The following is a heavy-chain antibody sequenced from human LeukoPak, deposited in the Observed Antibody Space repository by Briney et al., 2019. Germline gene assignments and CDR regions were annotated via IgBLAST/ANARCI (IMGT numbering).Heavy chain of an antibody. Sequence: GGSLRLSCAASGFTFSSYAMHWVRQAPGKGLEWVAVILYDGSNEYYADSVKGRFTISRDNSENTLYLQMNSLRAEDTAVYYCARENFDYGGNSGFDYWGQGTLVTVSS. J-gene: IGHJ4*02. CDR1: GFTFSSYA. D-gene: IGHD4-23*01. CDR3: ARENFDYGGNSGFDY. V-gene: IGHV3-30*04. CDR2: ILYDGSNE.